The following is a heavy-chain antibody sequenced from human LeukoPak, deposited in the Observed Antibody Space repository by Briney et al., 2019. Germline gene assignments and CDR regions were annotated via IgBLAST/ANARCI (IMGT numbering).Heavy chain of an antibody. Sequence: GGSLRLSCAASGFTFSSYGMHWVRQAPGKGLEWVAFIRYDGSNKYYADSVKGRFTISRDNSKNTLYPQMNSLRAEDTAVYYCAKSGEMATIRSYFDYWGQGTLVTVSS. CDR1: GFTFSSYG. D-gene: IGHD5-24*01. CDR2: IRYDGSNK. J-gene: IGHJ4*02. CDR3: AKSGEMATIRSYFDY. V-gene: IGHV3-30*02.